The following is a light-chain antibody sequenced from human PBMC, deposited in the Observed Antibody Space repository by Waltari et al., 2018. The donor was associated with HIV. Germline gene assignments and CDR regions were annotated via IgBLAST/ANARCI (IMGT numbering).Light chain of an antibody. Sequence: DIQVTQSPSSLSASIGDRVTITCRASESINKYLNWYQHKHGKAPVLLIYAASSLQSGVPSRFSGSGSGTDFTLTINSLQPEDFATYSCQQTYSTPWTFGQGTKVEI. CDR1: ESINKY. J-gene: IGKJ1*01. CDR2: AAS. V-gene: IGKV1-39*01. CDR3: QQTYSTPWT.